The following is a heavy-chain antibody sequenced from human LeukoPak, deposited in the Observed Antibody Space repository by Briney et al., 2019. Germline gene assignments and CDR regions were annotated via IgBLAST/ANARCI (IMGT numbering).Heavy chain of an antibody. CDR1: GESLSKYY. V-gene: IGHV4-34*01. CDR3: ASSVGSTDY. CDR2: INHRGST. Sequence: SETLSLTCAVYGESLSKYYWTWIRQSPGKGLEWIGEINHRGSTNLNPSLKSRVTLSVDTSKYQFSLKMTSVTAADAAVYYCASSVGSTDYWGQGTLVTVSS. J-gene: IGHJ4*02. D-gene: IGHD1-26*01.